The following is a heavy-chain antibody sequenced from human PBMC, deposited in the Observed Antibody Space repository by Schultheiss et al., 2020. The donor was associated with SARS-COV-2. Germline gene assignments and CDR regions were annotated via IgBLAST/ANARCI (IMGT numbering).Heavy chain of an antibody. D-gene: IGHD1-26*01. Sequence: ASVKVSCKASGYTFTSYYMHWVRQAPGQGLEWMGIINPSGGSTSYAQKFQGRVTMTTDTSTSTAYMELRSLRSDDTAVYYCARGRGIVGVYYYYYGMDVWGQGTTVTVSS. J-gene: IGHJ6*02. CDR3: ARGRGIVGVYYYYYGMDV. CDR1: GYTFTSYY. CDR2: INPSGGST. V-gene: IGHV1-46*01.